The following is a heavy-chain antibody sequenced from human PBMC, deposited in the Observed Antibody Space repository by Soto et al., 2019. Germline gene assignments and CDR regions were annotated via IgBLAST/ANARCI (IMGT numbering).Heavy chain of an antibody. V-gene: IGHV4-39*01. Sequence: PSETLSLTCTVSGGSISSGSYYWGWIRQPPGKGLEWIGSIYYSGSTYYNPSLKSRVTISVDTSKNQFSLKLSSVTAADTAVYYCARQGGYDILTGYYNVIPYWGQGTLVTVSS. D-gene: IGHD3-9*01. J-gene: IGHJ4*02. CDR1: GGSISSGSYY. CDR2: IYYSGST. CDR3: ARQGGYDILTGYYNVIPY.